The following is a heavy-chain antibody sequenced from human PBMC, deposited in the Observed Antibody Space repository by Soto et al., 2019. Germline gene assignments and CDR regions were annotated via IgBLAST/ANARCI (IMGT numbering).Heavy chain of an antibody. D-gene: IGHD3-3*01. CDR2: ISGSGGST. J-gene: IGHJ6*02. V-gene: IGHV3-23*01. CDR3: AKAPDFWSGYYYYYGMDV. CDR1: GFTFSSYA. Sequence: GGSLRLSCAASGFTFSSYAMSWVRQAPGKGLEWVSAISGSGGSTYYADSVKGRFTISRDNSKNTLYLQMNSLRAEDTAVYYCAKAPDFWSGYYYYYGMDVWGQGTTVTVSS.